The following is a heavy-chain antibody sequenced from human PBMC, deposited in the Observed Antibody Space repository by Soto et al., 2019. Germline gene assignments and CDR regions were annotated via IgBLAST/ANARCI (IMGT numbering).Heavy chain of an antibody. CDR3: AKLLSGDYFDY. J-gene: IGHJ4*02. CDR2: ISSSGGST. Sequence: GGSLRLSCAASGFTFSTYAMSWVRQAPGKGLEWVSGISSSGGSTYYADSVKGRFTISRDNSKNTLYLQMNSLRAEDTAVYYCAKLLSGDYFDYWGQGTLVTVSS. D-gene: IGHD2-21*01. CDR1: GFTFSTYA. V-gene: IGHV3-23*01.